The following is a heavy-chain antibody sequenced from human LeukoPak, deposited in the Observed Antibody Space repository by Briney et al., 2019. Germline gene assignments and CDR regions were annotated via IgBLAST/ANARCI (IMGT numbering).Heavy chain of an antibody. CDR2: IWYDGSNK. D-gene: IGHD3-22*01. CDR1: GFTFSSYG. V-gene: IGHV3-33*01. CDR3: ARDRYYYDSSGSPFDY. Sequence: GRSLRLSCAASGFTFSSYGMHWVRQAPGKGLEWVAVIWYDGSNKYYADSVKGRFTISRDNSKNTLYLQMNSLRAEDTAVYYCARDRYYYDSSGSPFDYWGQGTLVTVSS. J-gene: IGHJ4*02.